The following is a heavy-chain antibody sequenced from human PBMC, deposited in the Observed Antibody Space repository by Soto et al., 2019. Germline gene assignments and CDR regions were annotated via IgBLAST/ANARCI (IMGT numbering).Heavy chain of an antibody. CDR3: AKDGGPVYCNSPGCSAKHFDY. CDR1: GFTFSNYG. CDR2: ISYDGDNE. V-gene: IGHV3-30*18. J-gene: IGHJ4*02. D-gene: IGHD2-2*01. Sequence: QVQLVESGGGVVQPGRSLRLSCAASGFTFSNYGMHWVRQAPGKGLEWVAIISYDGDNEYYADSVRGRFTISRDNSKNXRXLXTSSLRHEDTAVYYCAKDGGPVYCNSPGCSAKHFDYWGQGTLVTVSS.